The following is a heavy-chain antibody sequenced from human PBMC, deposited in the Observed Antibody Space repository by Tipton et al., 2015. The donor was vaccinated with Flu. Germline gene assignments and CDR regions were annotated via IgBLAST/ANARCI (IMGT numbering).Heavy chain of an antibody. V-gene: IGHV4-38-2*02. J-gene: IGHJ4*02. CDR3: ARHTGDSVRGVIDY. D-gene: IGHD3-10*02. Sequence: TLSLTCSISGDSIRSPYYWGWIRQPPGKGLEWIGNIFHTGNTFFNPSLKSRLTMSVDTSKNQFSLKLSSMTAADTAVYYCARHTGDSVRGVIDYWGQGTLVTVSS. CDR2: IFHTGNT. CDR1: GDSIRSPYY.